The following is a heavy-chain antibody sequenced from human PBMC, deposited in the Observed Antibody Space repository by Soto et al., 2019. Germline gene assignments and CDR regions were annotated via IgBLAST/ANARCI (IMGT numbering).Heavy chain of an antibody. J-gene: IGHJ4*02. V-gene: IGHV3-23*01. CDR3: AKGLKGSSSWSPHFDY. CDR2: ISGSGGST. CDR1: GFTFSSYA. D-gene: IGHD6-13*01. Sequence: GGSLRLSCAASGFTFSSYAMSWVRQAPGRGLEWVSAISGSGGSTYYADSVKGRFTISRDNSKNTLYLQMNSLRAEDTAVYYCAKGLKGSSSWSPHFDYWGQGTLVTVSS.